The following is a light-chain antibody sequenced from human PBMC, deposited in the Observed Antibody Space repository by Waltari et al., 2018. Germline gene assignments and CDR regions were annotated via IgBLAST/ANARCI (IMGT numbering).Light chain of an antibody. CDR3: QQYGASPKIA. CDR2: GAS. CDR1: QSVSSSNY. Sequence: DIVLTQSPGTLSLSPGERATLSCRTSQSVSSSNYLAWYQQKPGQAPRLLIYGASNTATGVPGRFSASGSGTDFTLTISRLEPEDFAIYYCQQYGASPKIAFGQGTRLEIK. J-gene: IGKJ5*01. V-gene: IGKV3-20*01.